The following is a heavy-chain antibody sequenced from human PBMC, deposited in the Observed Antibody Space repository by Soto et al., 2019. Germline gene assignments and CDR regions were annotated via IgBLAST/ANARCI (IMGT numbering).Heavy chain of an antibody. J-gene: IGHJ6*02. Sequence: ALSVTCTVSGGSISSGGYSWTWIRQSPGKGLEWIGYTYQSGSAYYNPSLKSRVTISVDRSKNQFSLNLTSVTAADTAVYYCARDYYSMDVWGRGTTVPVSS. CDR3: ARDYYSMDV. V-gene: IGHV4-30-2*06. CDR1: GGSISSGGYS. CDR2: TYQSGSA.